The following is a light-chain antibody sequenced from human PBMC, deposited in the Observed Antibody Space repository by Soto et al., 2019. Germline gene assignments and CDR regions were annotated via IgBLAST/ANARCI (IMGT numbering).Light chain of an antibody. CDR2: GAS. CDR3: QQYKNWPRT. V-gene: IGKV3-15*01. J-gene: IGKJ2*02. Sequence: EIVMTQSPATLSVSPGERATLSCRASQSISSYLAWYQQKPGQAPRLLMYGASTRATGIPARFSGSGSGTAFTLTIGSLQSEDFAVYYCQQYKNWPRTFGQGTKLEIK. CDR1: QSISSY.